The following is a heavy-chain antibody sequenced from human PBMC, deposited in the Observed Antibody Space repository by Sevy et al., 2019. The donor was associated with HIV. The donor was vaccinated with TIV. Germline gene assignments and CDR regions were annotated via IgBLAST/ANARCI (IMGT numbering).Heavy chain of an antibody. Sequence: GGFLRLSCAASGFTFSSYWMSWVRQAPGKGLEWVANIKQDGSEKYYVDSVKGRFTISRDNAKNSLYLQMNSLRAEDTAVYYCARGEPGIAAAGTDYWGQGTLVTVSS. D-gene: IGHD6-13*01. J-gene: IGHJ4*02. CDR1: GFTFSSYW. CDR3: ARGEPGIAAAGTDY. V-gene: IGHV3-7*01. CDR2: IKQDGSEK.